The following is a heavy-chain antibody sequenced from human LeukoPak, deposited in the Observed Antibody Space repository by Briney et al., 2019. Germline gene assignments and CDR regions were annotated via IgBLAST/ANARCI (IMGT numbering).Heavy chain of an antibody. D-gene: IGHD3-10*01. V-gene: IGHV5-51*01. CDR3: ARQYGRPFDY. Sequence: GESLKISCKGSGYSFGDSWIGWVRQMPGKGLEWMGIIYPGDSDNRYSTSFQGQVTISADKSISTTYLQWSSLKATDTAMYYCARQYGRPFDYWGQGTLVTVSS. CDR2: IYPGDSDN. J-gene: IGHJ4*02. CDR1: GYSFGDSW.